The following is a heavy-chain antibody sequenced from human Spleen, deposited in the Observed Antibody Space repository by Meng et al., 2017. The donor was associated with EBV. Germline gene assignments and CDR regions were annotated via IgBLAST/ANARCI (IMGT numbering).Heavy chain of an antibody. D-gene: IGHD2-21*01. V-gene: IGHV4-34*01. CDR3: ARGVWRLSGCTERRLVFLDY. CDR2: INGFGNT. CDR1: VVSLSAHY. Sequence: LFKLSGTQSPTCGINVVSLSAHYWSWIRHPPANGLECIREINGFGNTNYNPSLKSRVTISIDTSKNEFSLRLSSVTAADTAVYYCARGVWRLSGCTERRLVFLDYWGQGILVTVSS. J-gene: IGHJ4*02.